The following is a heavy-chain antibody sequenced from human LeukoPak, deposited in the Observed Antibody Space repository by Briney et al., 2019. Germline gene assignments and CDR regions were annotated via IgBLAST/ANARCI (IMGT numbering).Heavy chain of an antibody. Sequence: GASVKVSCKASGYTFTNYDINWVRQAAGQGLEWMGWMNPNSGNTGYAQKFQGRVTMTRNTSISTAYMELSSLRSEDTAVYYCARSKRPMVRGVKGDWFDPWGQGTLVTVSS. CDR2: MNPNSGNT. V-gene: IGHV1-8*01. CDR3: ARSKRPMVRGVKGDWFDP. CDR1: GYTFTNYD. J-gene: IGHJ5*02. D-gene: IGHD3-10*01.